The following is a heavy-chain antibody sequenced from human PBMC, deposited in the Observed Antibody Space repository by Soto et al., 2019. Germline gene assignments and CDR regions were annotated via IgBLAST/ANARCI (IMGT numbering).Heavy chain of an antibody. Sequence: SETLSLTCAVYGGSFSGYYWSWIRQPPGKGLEWIGEINHSGSTNYNPSLKSRVTISVDTSKNQFSLKLSSVTAADTAVYYCARDYGDYDEYFQHWGQGTLVTAPQ. V-gene: IGHV4-34*01. J-gene: IGHJ1*01. CDR3: ARDYGDYDEYFQH. CDR1: GGSFSGYY. D-gene: IGHD4-17*01. CDR2: INHSGST.